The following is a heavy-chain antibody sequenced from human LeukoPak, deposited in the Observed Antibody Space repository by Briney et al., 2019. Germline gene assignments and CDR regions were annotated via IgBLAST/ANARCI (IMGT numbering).Heavy chain of an antibody. CDR2: IYYSGRT. V-gene: IGHV4-39*07. D-gene: IGHD3-22*01. CDR3: ARQKIEVFNWFDL. CDR1: GGSISSGGYY. Sequence: SQTLSLTCAVSGGSISSGGYYWGWVRQPPGKGLEWIGNIYYSGRTYYSPSLKSRVTISVDTSKNQFSLKLSSVTAADTAVYYCARQKIEVFNWFDLWGQGTLVTVSS. J-gene: IGHJ5*02.